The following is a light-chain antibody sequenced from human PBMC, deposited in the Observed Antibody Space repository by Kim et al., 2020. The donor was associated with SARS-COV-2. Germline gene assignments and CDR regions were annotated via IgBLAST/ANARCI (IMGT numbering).Light chain of an antibody. CDR3: SSYAGSNNFVV. CDR2: EVT. Sequence: SELTQPPSASGSPGQSVAISCTGSSSNIGAYYYVSWYQQHPGKAPNLVIFEVTKRPSGVPDRFSGSKSGNTASLTVSGLQAEDEAVYYCSSYAGSNNFVVFGGGTQLTVL. J-gene: IGLJ2*01. V-gene: IGLV2-8*01. CDR1: SSNIGAYYY.